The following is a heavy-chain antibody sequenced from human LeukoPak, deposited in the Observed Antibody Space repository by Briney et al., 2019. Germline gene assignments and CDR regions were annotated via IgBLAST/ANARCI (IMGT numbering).Heavy chain of an antibody. CDR1: GYTFTSYY. Sequence: ASVKVPCKASGYTFTSYYMHWVRQAPGQGLEWMGIINPSGGSTSYAQKFQGRVTMTRDMSTSTVYMELSSLRSEDTAVYYCARDRAPGGYSGYDLGYWGQGTLVTVSS. D-gene: IGHD5-12*01. CDR2: INPSGGST. V-gene: IGHV1-46*01. CDR3: ARDRAPGGYSGYDLGY. J-gene: IGHJ4*02.